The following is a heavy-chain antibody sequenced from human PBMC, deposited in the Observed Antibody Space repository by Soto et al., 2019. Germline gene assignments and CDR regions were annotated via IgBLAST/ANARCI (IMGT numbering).Heavy chain of an antibody. CDR2: IYHSGST. V-gene: IGHV4-38-2*02. Sequence: PSETLSLTCAVSGYSISSGYYWGWIRQPPGKGLEWIGSIYHSGSTYYNPSLKSRVTISVDTSKNQFSLKLSSVTAADTAVYYCARERVAYYYDSSGSQGWFDPWGQGTLVTVSS. CDR1: GYSISSGYY. D-gene: IGHD3-22*01. CDR3: ARERVAYYYDSSGSQGWFDP. J-gene: IGHJ5*02.